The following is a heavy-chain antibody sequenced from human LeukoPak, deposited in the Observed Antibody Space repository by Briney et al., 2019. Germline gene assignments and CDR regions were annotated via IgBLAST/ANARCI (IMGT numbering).Heavy chain of an antibody. CDR3: AREGVGYYDSSGYRFDY. CDR2: INPSGGST. V-gene: IGHV1-46*01. Sequence: ASVKVSCKASGCTFTRYFMHWVRQAPGQGLEWMGIINPSGGSTRYVQKFQGRVTMTRDTSTSTVYMEVSSLRSEDTAVYYCAREGVGYYDSSGYRFDYWGQGTLVTVSS. D-gene: IGHD3-22*01. CDR1: GCTFTRYF. J-gene: IGHJ4*02.